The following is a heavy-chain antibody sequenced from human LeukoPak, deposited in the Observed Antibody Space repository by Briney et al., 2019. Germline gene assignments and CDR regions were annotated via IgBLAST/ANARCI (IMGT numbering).Heavy chain of an antibody. Sequence: GGSLRLSCAASGFTFSSYWMSWVRQAPGKGLEWVANIKEDGSEKYYVDSVRGRFTISRDNAKNTLYLQMNSLRAEDTAVYYCARYGDGDNWNGPFDYWGQGTLVTVSS. D-gene: IGHD1-20*01. CDR3: ARYGDGDNWNGPFDY. J-gene: IGHJ4*02. CDR2: IKEDGSEK. V-gene: IGHV3-7*01. CDR1: GFTFSSYW.